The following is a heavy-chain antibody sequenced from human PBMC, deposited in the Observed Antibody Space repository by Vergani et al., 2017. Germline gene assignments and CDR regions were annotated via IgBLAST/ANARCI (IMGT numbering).Heavy chain of an antibody. J-gene: IGHJ6*03. CDR2: ISSSSSYI. D-gene: IGHD2-2*02. CDR1: GFTFSSYS. V-gene: IGHV3-21*01. Sequence: EVQLVESGGGLVQPGGSLRLSCAASGFTFSSYSMNWVRQAPGKGLEWVSSISSSSSYIYYADSVKGRFTISRDNAKNSLYLQMNSLRAEDTAVYYCARYCSSTSCYTTNYYYYYMDVWGKGP. CDR3: ARYCSSTSCYTTNYYYYYMDV.